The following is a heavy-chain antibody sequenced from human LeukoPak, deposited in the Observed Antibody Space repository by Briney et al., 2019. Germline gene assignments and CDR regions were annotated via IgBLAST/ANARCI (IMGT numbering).Heavy chain of an antibody. CDR3: ARDQGSATATTVNDAFDL. D-gene: IGHD4-11*01. CDR2: IWYDGSNK. CDR1: GFTFSSYG. J-gene: IGHJ3*01. Sequence: PGRSLRLSCAASGFTFSSYGMHWVRQAPGKGLEWVAVIWYDGSNKYYADSVKGRFTISRDNSKNTLYLQMNSLRAEDTAVYYCARDQGSATATTVNDAFDLWGQGTMVTVSS. V-gene: IGHV3-33*01.